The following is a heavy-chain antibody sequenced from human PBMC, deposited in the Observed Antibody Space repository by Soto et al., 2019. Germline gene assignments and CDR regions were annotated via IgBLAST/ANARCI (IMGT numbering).Heavy chain of an antibody. Sequence: SVKISGTASGGTFSSYAISWVRQAPGQGLEWMGGIIPIFGTANYAQKFQGRVTITADESTSTAYMELSSLRSEDTAVYYCARDKTGTTAYAFDIWGQGTMVTVS. CDR1: GGTFSSYA. D-gene: IGHD1-7*01. CDR2: IIPIFGTA. J-gene: IGHJ3*02. CDR3: ARDKTGTTAYAFDI. V-gene: IGHV1-69*13.